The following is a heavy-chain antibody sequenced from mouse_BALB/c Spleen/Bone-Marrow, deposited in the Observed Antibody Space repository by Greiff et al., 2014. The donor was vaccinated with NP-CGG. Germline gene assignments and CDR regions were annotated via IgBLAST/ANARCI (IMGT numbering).Heavy chain of an antibody. J-gene: IGHJ3*01. V-gene: IGHV1-7*01. D-gene: IGHD2-4*01. CDR2: INPSTGYT. CDR1: GYTFTSYW. Sequence: QVQLQQSGAELAKPGASVKMSCKASGYTFTSYWMHWVKQRPGQGLEWIGYINPSTGYTEYNQKFKDKATLTADKSSSTAYMQLSSLTSEDSAVYYRARSATMIFAYWGQGTLVTVSA. CDR3: ARSATMIFAY.